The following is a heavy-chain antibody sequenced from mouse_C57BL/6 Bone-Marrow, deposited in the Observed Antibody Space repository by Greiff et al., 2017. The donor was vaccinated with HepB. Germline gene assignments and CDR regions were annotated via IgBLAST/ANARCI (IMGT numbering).Heavy chain of an antibody. Sequence: QVQLQQSGPELVKPGASVKISCKASGYTFTDYYINWVKQRPGQGLEWIGWICPGSGSTYDNEKFKGKATLTVDKSSSPAYMLLSSLTSEDSAVYFGARRAYYYGSSYEYFDVWGTGTTVTVSS. CDR2: ICPGSGST. V-gene: IGHV1-75*01. CDR3: ARRAYYYGSSYEYFDV. D-gene: IGHD1-1*01. J-gene: IGHJ1*03. CDR1: GYTFTDYY.